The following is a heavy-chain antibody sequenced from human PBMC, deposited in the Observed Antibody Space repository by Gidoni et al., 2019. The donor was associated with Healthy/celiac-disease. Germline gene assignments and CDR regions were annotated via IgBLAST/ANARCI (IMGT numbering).Heavy chain of an antibody. D-gene: IGHD6-19*01. V-gene: IGHV4-39*01. Sequence: QLQLQESGPGLVKPSETLSLTCTVSGGSISSSSYYWGWIRQPPGKGLEWIGSIYYSGSTYYNPSLKSRVTISVDTSKNQFSLKLSSVTAADTAVYYCARLAIEAVAERGVLFDYWGQGTLVTVSS. CDR3: ARLAIEAVAERGVLFDY. J-gene: IGHJ4*02. CDR2: IYYSGST. CDR1: GGSISSSSYY.